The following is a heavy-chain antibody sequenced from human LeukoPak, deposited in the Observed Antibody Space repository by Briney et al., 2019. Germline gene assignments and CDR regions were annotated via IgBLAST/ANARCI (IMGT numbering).Heavy chain of an antibody. V-gene: IGHV1-46*01. J-gene: IGHJ4*02. CDR2: INPSGGST. CDR1: GYTFTSYC. CDR3: ARDGGSGTYDY. Sequence: ASVKVSCKASGYTFTSYCMHWVRQAPGQGLEWMGIINPSGGSTSYAQKFQGRVTMTRDTSTSTVYMELSSLRSEDTAVYYCARDGGSGTYDYWGQGTLVTVSS. D-gene: IGHD1-26*01.